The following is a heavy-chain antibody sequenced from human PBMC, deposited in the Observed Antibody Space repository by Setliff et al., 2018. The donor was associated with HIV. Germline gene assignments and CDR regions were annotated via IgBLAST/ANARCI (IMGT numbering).Heavy chain of an antibody. Sequence: GESLKISCKGSGYSFSTYWIAWVRQMPGRGLEVMGLIYPDDSDARYNPSFQGQVTISADKSISTAYLQWSSLKASDTAMYYCARLPELLIAAAGIDYYYGMDVWGQGTTVTVSS. J-gene: IGHJ6*02. CDR1: GYSFSTYW. V-gene: IGHV5-51*01. CDR2: IYPDDSDA. CDR3: ARLPELLIAAAGIDYYYGMDV. D-gene: IGHD6-13*01.